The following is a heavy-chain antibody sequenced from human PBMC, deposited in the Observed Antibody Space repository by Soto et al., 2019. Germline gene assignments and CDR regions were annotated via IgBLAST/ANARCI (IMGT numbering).Heavy chain of an antibody. CDR1: GFTFSSYA. Sequence: GGSLRLSCAASGFTFSSYAMSWVRQAPGKGLEWVSSISAGGDSTYYADSVKGRFTITRDNSKNTLYLQMNSLRAADTAVYYCAKDHGYAGGWHTPYYFDSWGQGTLVTASS. CDR2: ISAGGDST. CDR3: AKDHGYAGGWHTPYYFDS. D-gene: IGHD6-19*01. V-gene: IGHV3-23*01. J-gene: IGHJ4*02.